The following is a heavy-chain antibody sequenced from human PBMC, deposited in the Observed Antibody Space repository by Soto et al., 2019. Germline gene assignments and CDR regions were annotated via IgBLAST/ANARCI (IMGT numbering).Heavy chain of an antibody. CDR2: IYHSGST. D-gene: IGHD3-16*01. Sequence: QVQLLASGPGLVKPSETLSLICTVSGGSIRSSHWWSWVRQPPGKGLERIGEIYHSGSTNLDPSLKSRVTLSVDKSNNQFSLKLTSVTAEDTAVYYCALDKATVGGYNLYDPWGQGILVTVAS. CDR1: GGSIRSSHW. J-gene: IGHJ5*02. CDR3: ALDKATVGGYNLYDP. V-gene: IGHV4-4*02.